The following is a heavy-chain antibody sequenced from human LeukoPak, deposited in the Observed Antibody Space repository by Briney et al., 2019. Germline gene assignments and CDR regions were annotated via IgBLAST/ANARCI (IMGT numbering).Heavy chain of an antibody. Sequence: PGGSLRLSCAASGFTFSSYAMSWVRQAPGKGLEWVSAISGSGGSTYYADSVKGRFTISRDNSKNTLYLQMTSLRAEDTAVYYCAKDLDDILTGLFDYWGQGTLVTVSS. CDR2: ISGSGGST. CDR3: AKDLDDILTGLFDY. CDR1: GFTFSSYA. D-gene: IGHD3-9*01. V-gene: IGHV3-23*01. J-gene: IGHJ4*02.